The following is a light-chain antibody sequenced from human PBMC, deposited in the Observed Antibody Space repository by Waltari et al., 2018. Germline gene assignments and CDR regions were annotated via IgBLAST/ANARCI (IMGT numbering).Light chain of an antibody. CDR3: QQFENLVYT. V-gene: IGKV1-33*01. J-gene: IGKJ2*01. CDR1: HDISNY. Sequence: DIQMTQSPSSLSASVGDRVTITCQASHDISNYLNWYQQKPGKAPKLLIYDASNLETGVPSRFSGSGSGTDFSFTISSLQPEDIATYYCQQFENLVYTFGQGTKLEIK. CDR2: DAS.